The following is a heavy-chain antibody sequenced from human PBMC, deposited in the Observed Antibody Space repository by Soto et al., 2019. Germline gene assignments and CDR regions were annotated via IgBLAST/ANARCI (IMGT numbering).Heavy chain of an antibody. CDR3: ARDFSGYCYGMDV. CDR1: GYTFISYG. V-gene: IGHV1-18*04. Sequence: GASVKVSCKASGYTFISYGISWVRPAPGQGLEWMGWISAYNGNTNYAQKLQGRVTMTTDTSTSTAYMELRSLRSEDTAVYYCARDFSGYCYGMDVWGQGTTVTVSS. J-gene: IGHJ6*02. CDR2: ISAYNGNT. D-gene: IGHD3-3*01.